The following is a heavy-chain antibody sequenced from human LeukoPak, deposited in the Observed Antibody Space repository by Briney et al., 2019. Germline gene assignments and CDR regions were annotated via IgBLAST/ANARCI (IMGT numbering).Heavy chain of an antibody. D-gene: IGHD6-19*01. CDR3: ATDLGGSSGWQTSGFDY. CDR1: GGTFSSYA. CDR2: IIPIFGTA. J-gene: IGHJ4*02. Sequence: ASVKVSCKASGGTFSSYAISWVRQAPGQGLEWMGGIIPIFGTANYAQKFQGRVTITADTSTDTAYMELSSLRSEDTAVYYCATDLGGSSGWQTSGFDYWGQGTLVTVSS. V-gene: IGHV1-69*06.